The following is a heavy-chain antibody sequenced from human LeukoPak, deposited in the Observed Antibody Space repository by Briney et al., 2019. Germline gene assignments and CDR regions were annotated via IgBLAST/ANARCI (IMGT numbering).Heavy chain of an antibody. CDR2: INHSGST. Sequence: SSETLSLTCAVYGGSFSGYYWGWIRQPPGKGLEWIGEINHSGSTNYNPSLKSRVTISVDTSKNQFSLKLSSVTAADTAVYYCARGKGGSYGDYYYYMDVWGKGTTVTVSS. CDR1: GGSFSGYY. V-gene: IGHV4-34*01. D-gene: IGHD1-26*01. J-gene: IGHJ6*03. CDR3: ARGKGGSYGDYYYYMDV.